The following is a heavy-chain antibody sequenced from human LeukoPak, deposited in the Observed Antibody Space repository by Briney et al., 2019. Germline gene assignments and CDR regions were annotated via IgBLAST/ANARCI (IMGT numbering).Heavy chain of an antibody. Sequence: SETLSLTCTVSGGSISNYYWSWIRQPPGKGLEWIGFIYYTGSTYYNPSLKSRLTISVDTSKNQFSLKLSSVTAADTAVYYCAGHLGGIAAAGTRGRDYYFGYWGQGTLVTVSS. J-gene: IGHJ4*02. D-gene: IGHD6-13*01. CDR3: AGHLGGIAAAGTRGRDYYFGY. CDR1: GGSISNYY. CDR2: IYYTGST. V-gene: IGHV4-59*08.